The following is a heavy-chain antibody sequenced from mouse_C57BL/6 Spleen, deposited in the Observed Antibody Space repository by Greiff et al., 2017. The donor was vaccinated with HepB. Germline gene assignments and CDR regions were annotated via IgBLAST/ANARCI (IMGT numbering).Heavy chain of an antibody. D-gene: IGHD1-1*01. J-gene: IGHJ2*01. Sequence: EVQLQQSGAELVRPGASVKLSCTASGFNIKDDYMHWVKQRPEQGLEWIGWIDPENGDTEYASKFQGKATITADTSSNTAYLQLSSLTSEDTAVYYCTMGITTVVATGDYWGQGTTLTVSS. V-gene: IGHV14-4*01. CDR1: GFNIKDDY. CDR3: TMGITTVVATGDY. CDR2: IDPENGDT.